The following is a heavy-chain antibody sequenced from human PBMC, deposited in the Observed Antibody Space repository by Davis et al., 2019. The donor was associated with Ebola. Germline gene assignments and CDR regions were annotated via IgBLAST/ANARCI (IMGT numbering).Heavy chain of an antibody. J-gene: IGHJ1*01. V-gene: IGHV3-7*03. CDR2: IKEDGSEK. CDR3: VRGGSPTAY. CDR1: GFTFRSYW. Sequence: GESLKISCAASGFTFRSYWMSWVRQAPGKGLEWVAKIKEDGSEKLEVDSVKGRFTISRDNARNTVSLQMNSLRAEDTAVFYCVRGGSPTAYWGQGTPVTVSS.